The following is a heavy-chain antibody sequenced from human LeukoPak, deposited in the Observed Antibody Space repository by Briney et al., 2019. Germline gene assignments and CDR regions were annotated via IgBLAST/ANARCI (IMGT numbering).Heavy chain of an antibody. CDR3: AKSPRSVADNWFDP. CDR2: ISAGGGST. Sequence: GGSLRLSCADSGFTLSTYAMNWVRQAPGKGLEWVSGISAGGGSTYYADSVKGRFTISRDNSKNTLYLQMNSLTVEDTAVYYCAKSPRSVADNWFDPWGQGTLVTVSS. J-gene: IGHJ5*02. D-gene: IGHD2-15*01. CDR1: GFTLSTYA. V-gene: IGHV3-23*01.